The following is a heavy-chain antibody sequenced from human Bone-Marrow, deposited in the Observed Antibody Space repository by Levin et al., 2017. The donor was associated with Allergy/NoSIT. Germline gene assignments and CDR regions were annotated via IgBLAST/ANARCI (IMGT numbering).Heavy chain of an antibody. CDR1: GYTFTRHD. CDR3: ARGRLYSGEGLDV. CDR2: MNPNSGQA. Sequence: PGESLKISCKASGYTFTRHDLSWVRQAPGQGPEWLGWMNPNSGQAGYAQRFKGRLTITRDTSVSTAYMQLNSLTSEETGVYYCARGRLYSGEGLDVWGQGTTVIVSS. D-gene: IGHD2-21*01. V-gene: IGHV1-8*01. J-gene: IGHJ6*02.